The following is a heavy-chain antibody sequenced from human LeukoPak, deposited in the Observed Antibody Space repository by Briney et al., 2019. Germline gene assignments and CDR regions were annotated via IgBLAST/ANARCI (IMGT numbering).Heavy chain of an antibody. D-gene: IGHD5-18*01. V-gene: IGHV4-34*01. CDR2: INHSGST. Sequence: PSETLSLTCAVYGGSFSGYYWSWIRQPPGKGLEWIGEINHSGSTNYNPSLKSRVTISVDTSKNQFFLKLSSVTAADTAVYYCARKTNSYGPFGYWGQGTLVTVSS. J-gene: IGHJ4*02. CDR3: ARKTNSYGPFGY. CDR1: GGSFSGYY.